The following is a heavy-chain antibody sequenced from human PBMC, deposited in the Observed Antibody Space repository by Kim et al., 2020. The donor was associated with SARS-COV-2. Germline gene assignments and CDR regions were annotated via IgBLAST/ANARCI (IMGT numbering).Heavy chain of an antibody. CDR2: ISSNGGST. Sequence: GGSLRLSCSASGFTFSSYAMHWVRQAPGKGLEYVSAISSNGGSTYYADSVKGRFTISRDNSKNTLYLQMSSLRAEDTAVYYCVKGALTTVTKKSLNPYYYYGMDVWGQGTTVTVSS. CDR3: VKGALTTVTKKSLNPYYYYGMDV. V-gene: IGHV3-64D*06. D-gene: IGHD4-17*01. CDR1: GFTFSSYA. J-gene: IGHJ6*02.